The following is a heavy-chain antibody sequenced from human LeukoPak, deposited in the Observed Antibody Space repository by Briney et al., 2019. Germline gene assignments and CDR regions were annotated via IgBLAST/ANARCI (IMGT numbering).Heavy chain of an antibody. Sequence: SETLSLTCTVSGGSISSGGYYWSWIRQPPGKGLEWIGYIYHSGSTYYNPSLKSRVTISVDRSKNQFSLKLSSVTAADTAVYYCARDKGSSWYGADYFDYWGQGTLVTVSS. CDR3: ARDKGSSWYGADYFDY. V-gene: IGHV4-30-2*01. D-gene: IGHD6-13*01. J-gene: IGHJ4*02. CDR1: GGSISSGGYY. CDR2: IYHSGST.